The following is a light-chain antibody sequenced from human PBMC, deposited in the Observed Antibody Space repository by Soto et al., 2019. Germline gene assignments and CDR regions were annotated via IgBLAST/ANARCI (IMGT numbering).Light chain of an antibody. CDR2: GAS. J-gene: IGKJ1*01. CDR1: QSLNRD. V-gene: IGKV3-15*01. CDR3: QQYNNWPGT. Sequence: EIVLTPSPGTLSLSPGERATLSCRASQSLNRDLAWYQQKPGQSPRLLIFGASIRATGIPARFSGSGSGTEFTLTIGSLQSEDCALYYCQQYNNWPGTFGQGTKVDIK.